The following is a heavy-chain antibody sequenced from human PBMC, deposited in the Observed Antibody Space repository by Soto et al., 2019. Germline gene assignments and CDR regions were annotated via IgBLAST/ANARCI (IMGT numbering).Heavy chain of an antibody. D-gene: IGHD1-26*01. J-gene: IGHJ6*04. CDR1: GFTFSSYG. CDR3: AKDVVVGATTGLGDYYYYYGMDG. CDR2: ISYDGSNK. Sequence: GGSLRLSCAASGFTFSSYGMHWVRQAPGKGLEWVAVISYDGSNKYYADSVKGRFTISRDNSKNTLYLQMNSLRAEDTAVYYCAKDVVVGATTGLGDYYYYYGMDGWGKGTKVTVSS. V-gene: IGHV3-30*18.